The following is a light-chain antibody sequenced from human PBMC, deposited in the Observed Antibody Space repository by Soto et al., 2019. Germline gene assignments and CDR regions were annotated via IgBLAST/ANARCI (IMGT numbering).Light chain of an antibody. CDR2: RNN. Sequence: QSVLTQPPSASGTPGQRVTISCSGSSSNIGSNYVYWYQQLPGTAPKLLIYRNNQRPSGVPDRFSGSKSGTSASLAISGLRSEDEADCYCAAWDDSLSGPNVVFGGGPTLTVL. J-gene: IGLJ2*01. CDR3: AAWDDSLSGPNVV. CDR1: SSNIGSNY. V-gene: IGLV1-47*01.